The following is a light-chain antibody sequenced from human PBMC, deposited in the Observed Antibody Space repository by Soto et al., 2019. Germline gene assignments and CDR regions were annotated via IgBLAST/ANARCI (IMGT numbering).Light chain of an antibody. V-gene: IGKV1-6*01. Sequence: AIQLTQSPSSLSASVGDRVTITCRASQGIAKDLGWYQQKPGKAPRLLILGASFLQSGVPSRFSGSGSGTDFTLTINGLQPEDFATYYCLQNYYSFRTFGQGTKVEIK. CDR3: LQNYYSFRT. CDR1: QGIAKD. J-gene: IGKJ1*01. CDR2: GAS.